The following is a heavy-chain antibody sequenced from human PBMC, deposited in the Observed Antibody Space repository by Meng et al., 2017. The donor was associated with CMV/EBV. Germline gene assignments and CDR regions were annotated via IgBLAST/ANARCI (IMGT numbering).Heavy chain of an antibody. D-gene: IGHD2-8*02. CDR1: GFTFSSYW. CDR2: INSDGSST. Sequence: GESLKISCAASGFTFSSYWMHWVRQAPGKGLVWVSRINSDGSSTSYADSVKGRFTNSRDNAKNTLYLQMNSLRAEDTAVYYCAAELVADYYYYYGMDVWGQGTTVTVSS. V-gene: IGHV3-74*01. CDR3: AAELVADYYYYYGMDV. J-gene: IGHJ6*02.